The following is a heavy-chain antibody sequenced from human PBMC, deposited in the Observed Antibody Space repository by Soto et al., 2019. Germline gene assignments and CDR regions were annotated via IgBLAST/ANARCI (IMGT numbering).Heavy chain of an antibody. CDR3: ARVTGELAHYYYYGMDV. J-gene: IGHJ6*02. D-gene: IGHD1-26*01. V-gene: IGHV5-51*01. CDR2: IYPGDSDT. Sequence: GESLKISCKGSGYSFTSYWIGWVRQMPGKGLEWMGIIYPGDSDTRYSPSFQGQVTISADKSISTTYLQWSSLKASDTAVYYCARVTGELAHYYYYGMDVWGQGTTVTVSS. CDR1: GYSFTSYW.